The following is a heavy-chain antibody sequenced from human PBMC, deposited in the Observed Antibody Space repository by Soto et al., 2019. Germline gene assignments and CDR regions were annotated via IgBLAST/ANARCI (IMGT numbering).Heavy chain of an antibody. Sequence: EVQLVESGGGLVKPGGSLRLSCAASGFTFSSYSMNWVRQAPGKVLEWVSSISSSSSYIYYADSVKGRFTISRDNAKNSLYLQMNSLRAEDTAVYYCARDFRDGRPPAAFDIWGQGTMVTVSS. D-gene: IGHD6-25*01. CDR3: ARDFRDGRPPAAFDI. V-gene: IGHV3-21*01. CDR1: GFTFSSYS. CDR2: ISSSSSYI. J-gene: IGHJ3*02.